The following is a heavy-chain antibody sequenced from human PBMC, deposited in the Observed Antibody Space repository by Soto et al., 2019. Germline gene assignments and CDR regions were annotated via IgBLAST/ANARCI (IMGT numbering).Heavy chain of an antibody. CDR1: GFSFSTYI. CDR2: ISGSSSPI. Sequence: EVQLQESGGGLVQPGGSLRLSSAAAGFSFSTYIMNWVRQAPGKGLEWVSYISGSSSPIYYADSVKGRFTISRDNAKNSLYLQMNSLRAEDTAVYYCARPFDVYWYFDLWGRGTLVTVSS. V-gene: IGHV3-48*01. J-gene: IGHJ2*01. CDR3: ARPFDVYWYFDL.